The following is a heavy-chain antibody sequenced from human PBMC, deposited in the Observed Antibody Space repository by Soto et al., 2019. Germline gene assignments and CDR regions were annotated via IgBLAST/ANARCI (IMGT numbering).Heavy chain of an antibody. CDR2: ISSSSSYI. CDR3: ARIQLGYAAFDI. D-gene: IGHD6-6*01. CDR1: GFTFSSYS. J-gene: IGHJ3*02. Sequence: EVQLVESGGGLVKPGGSLRLSCAASGFTFSSYSMNWVRQAPGKGLEWVSSISSSSSYIYYADSVKGRFTISRHNAKNSLYVQMNSLIAEDTAVYYCARIQLGYAAFDIWGQWTMVTVSS. V-gene: IGHV3-21*01.